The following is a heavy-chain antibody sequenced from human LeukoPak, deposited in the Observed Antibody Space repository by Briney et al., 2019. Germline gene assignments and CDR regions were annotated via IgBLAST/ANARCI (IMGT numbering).Heavy chain of an antibody. CDR1: GFTFTSYG. CDR2: ITYDGYYK. D-gene: IGHD5-18*01. Sequence: PGGSLRLSCAASGFTFTSYGMHWVRQAPGKGLEWVALITYDGYYKYYSDSVKGRFTISSDTSKNTMYLQMNSLRAEDTAVYYCAKDLRYNYGYLGRGTLVTVSS. J-gene: IGHJ4*02. V-gene: IGHV3-30*18. CDR3: AKDLRYNYGY.